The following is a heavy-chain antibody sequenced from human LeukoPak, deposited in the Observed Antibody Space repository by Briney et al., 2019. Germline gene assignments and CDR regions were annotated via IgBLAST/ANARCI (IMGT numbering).Heavy chain of an antibody. CDR2: INHSGST. V-gene: IGHV4-34*01. CDR3: APTGVYSSGWHDAFDI. J-gene: IGHJ3*02. CDR1: GGSFSGYY. Sequence: PSETLSLTCAVYGGSFSGYYWSWIRQPPGKGLEWIGEINHSGSTYYNPSLKSRVTISVDTSKNQFSLKLSSVTAADTAVYYCAPTGVYSSGWHDAFDIWGQGTMVTVSS. D-gene: IGHD6-19*01.